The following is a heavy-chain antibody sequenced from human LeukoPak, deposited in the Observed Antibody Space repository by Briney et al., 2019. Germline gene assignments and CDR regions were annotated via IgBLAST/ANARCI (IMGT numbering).Heavy chain of an antibody. V-gene: IGHV1-69*05. CDR2: IIPIFGTA. J-gene: IGHJ6*03. D-gene: IGHD2-2*02. CDR1: GGTFSSYA. Sequence: ASVKVSCKASGGTFSSYAISWVRQAPGQGLEWMGGIIPIFGTANYAQKFQGRVTITTDESTSTAYMELSSLRSEDTAVYYCARGIVVVPAAIEYYYMDVWGKGTTVTVSS. CDR3: ARGIVVVPAAIEYYYMDV.